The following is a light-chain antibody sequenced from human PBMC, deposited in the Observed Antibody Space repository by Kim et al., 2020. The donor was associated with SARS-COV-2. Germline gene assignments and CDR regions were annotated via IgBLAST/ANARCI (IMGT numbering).Light chain of an antibody. Sequence: EIVLTQSPGTLSLSPAERATLSCRASQSVSSSYLAWYQQKPGQAPRLLIYGASSRATGIPDRFSGSGSGTDFTLTISRLEPEDFAVYYCQQYGSSPVFGGGTKVDIK. J-gene: IGKJ4*01. V-gene: IGKV3-20*01. CDR1: QSVSSSY. CDR2: GAS. CDR3: QQYGSSPV.